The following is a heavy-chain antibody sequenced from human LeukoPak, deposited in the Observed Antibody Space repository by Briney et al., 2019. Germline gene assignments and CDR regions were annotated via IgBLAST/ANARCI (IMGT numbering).Heavy chain of an antibody. D-gene: IGHD6-19*01. J-gene: IGHJ4*02. CDR3: ARSARQWLSFDY. Sequence: TGGSLRLSCAVSGFTFNSYSLNWLRQAPGKGLEWVSSISSSSSYIYYADSVKGRFTISRDNAKNSLYLQMTSLRAEDTAVYYCARSARQWLSFDYWGQGTLVTVSS. V-gene: IGHV3-21*01. CDR1: GFTFNSYS. CDR2: ISSSSSYI.